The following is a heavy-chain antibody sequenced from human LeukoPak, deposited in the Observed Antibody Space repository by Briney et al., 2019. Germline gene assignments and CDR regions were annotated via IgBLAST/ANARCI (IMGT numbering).Heavy chain of an antibody. V-gene: IGHV1-69*05. CDR2: IMPIFGTA. Sequence: VQASCQASGGTFSSYPISGVRPAPGQGRGWVGRIMPIFGTANYAQNFQGRVTIITDESTSTAYMELSSLRSEDTAVYYCASPIDSSGRHFDYWGQGTLVTVSS. CDR1: GGTFSSYP. CDR3: ASPIDSSGRHFDY. D-gene: IGHD3-22*01. J-gene: IGHJ4*02.